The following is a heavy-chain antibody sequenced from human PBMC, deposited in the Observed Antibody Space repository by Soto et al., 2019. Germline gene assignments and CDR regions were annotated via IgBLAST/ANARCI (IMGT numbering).Heavy chain of an antibody. V-gene: IGHV4-34*01. J-gene: IGHJ6*03. CDR1: GGSLSDYF. D-gene: IGHD2-21*01. CDR3: ARGGISHWAYFYFMAV. Sequence: SETLSLTCVVSGGSLSDYFWSWSRQPPGMALEWIGEINHLGSINYNPSLKSRVTMSVDTSKNQFSLTLNSVTAADTATYYCARGGISHWAYFYFMAVSDRGTTVTVSS. CDR2: INHLGSI.